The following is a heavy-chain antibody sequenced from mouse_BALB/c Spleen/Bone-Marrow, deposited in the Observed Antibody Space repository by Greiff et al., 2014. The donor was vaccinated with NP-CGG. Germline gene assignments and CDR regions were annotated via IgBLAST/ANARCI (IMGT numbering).Heavy chain of an antibody. Sequence: EVQLVESGGGLVQPGGSLRLSCATSGFTFTDYYMSCVRQPPGKALEWLGFIRNKANGYTTEYSASVKGRFTISRDNSQSILYLQMNTLRAEDSATYYCARDRTTATLYWYFDVWGAGTTVTVSS. CDR3: ARDRTTATLYWYFDV. CDR2: IRNKANGYTT. J-gene: IGHJ1*01. CDR1: GFTFTDYY. V-gene: IGHV7-3*02. D-gene: IGHD1-2*01.